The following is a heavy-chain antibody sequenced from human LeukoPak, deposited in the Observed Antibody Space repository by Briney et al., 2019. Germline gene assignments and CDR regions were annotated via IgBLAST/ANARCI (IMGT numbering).Heavy chain of an antibody. D-gene: IGHD6-19*01. CDR2: INPNSGGI. Sequence: GASVKVSCKASVSTFTGYYIHCVRHAPGQGLEWMGWINPNSGGIKYAQKFQGRVTMTRDTSISTAYLELSRLRSDDSAVYYCGRDRAVAGTAPDAFDIWGQGTMVTVSS. J-gene: IGHJ3*02. CDR3: GRDRAVAGTAPDAFDI. CDR1: VSTFTGYY. V-gene: IGHV1-2*02.